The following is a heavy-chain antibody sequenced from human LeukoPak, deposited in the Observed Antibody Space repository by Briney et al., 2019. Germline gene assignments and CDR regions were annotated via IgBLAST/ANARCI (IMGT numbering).Heavy chain of an antibody. V-gene: IGHV4-59*01. CDR1: GGSISSYY. J-gene: IGHJ4*02. CDR3: ARVGVTGDFDY. D-gene: IGHD7-27*01. CDR2: IYYSGST. Sequence: SETLSLTCTVSGGSISSYYWSWIRQPPGKGLEWIGYIYYSGSTNYNPSLKSRVTISVDTSKNQFSLKLSSVTAADTAVYYCARVGVTGDFDYWGQGTLVTVS.